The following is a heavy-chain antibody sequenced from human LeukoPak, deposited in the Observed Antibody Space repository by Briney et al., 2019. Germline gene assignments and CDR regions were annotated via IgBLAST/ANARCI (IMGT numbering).Heavy chain of an antibody. V-gene: IGHV3-53*01. CDR3: AKGDYDSSGYAFDY. CDR1: GFTVSSNY. CDR2: IYSGGST. D-gene: IGHD3-22*01. Sequence: GGSLRLSCEASGFTVSSNYMSWVRQAPGKGLEWVSVIYSGGSTYYADSVKGRFTISRDNSKNTLYLQMNSLRAEDTAVYYCAKGDYDSSGYAFDYWGQGTLVTVSS. J-gene: IGHJ4*02.